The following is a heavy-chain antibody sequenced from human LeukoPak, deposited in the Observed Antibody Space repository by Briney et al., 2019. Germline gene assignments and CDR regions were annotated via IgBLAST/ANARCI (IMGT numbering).Heavy chain of an antibody. CDR1: GFTFRTYT. CDR3: AKNEFGELPTFVDY. D-gene: IGHD3-10*01. V-gene: IGHV3-23*01. J-gene: IGHJ4*02. Sequence: GGSLRLSCAASGFTFRTYTMSWVRQPPGKGLEWVSCITGSGETTYYIDSVKGRFTISRDNSKNTLYLQMNSLRAEDTAVYYCAKNEFGELPTFVDYWGQGTLVTVSS. CDR2: ITGSGETT.